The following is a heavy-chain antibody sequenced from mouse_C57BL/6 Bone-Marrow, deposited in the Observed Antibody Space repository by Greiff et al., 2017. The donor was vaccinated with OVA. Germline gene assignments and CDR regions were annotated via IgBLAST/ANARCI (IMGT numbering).Heavy chain of an antibody. D-gene: IGHD3-1*01. Sequence: VQLKESGGDLVKPGGSLKLSCAASGFTFSSYGMSWVRQTPDKRLEWVATISSGGSYTYYPDSVKGRFTISRDNAKNTLYLQMSSLKSEDTAMYYCARHVGYFDYWGQGTTLTVSS. CDR1: GFTFSSYG. V-gene: IGHV5-6*01. J-gene: IGHJ2*01. CDR3: ARHVGYFDY. CDR2: ISSGGSYT.